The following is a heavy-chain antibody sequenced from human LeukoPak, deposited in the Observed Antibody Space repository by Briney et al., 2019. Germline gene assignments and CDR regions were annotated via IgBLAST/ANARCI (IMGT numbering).Heavy chain of an antibody. CDR2: ISSSSSYR. J-gene: IGHJ6*03. CDR3: ARGYCSSTSCYADYYYYMDV. D-gene: IGHD2-2*01. Sequence: GGSLRLSCAASGHTFSSYDMNWVRQAPGKGLAWVSFISSSSSYRNYADSVKGRFTISRDNAKNSLYLPMNSLRVEDTAVYYCARGYCSSTSCYADYYYYMDVWGKGTTVTVSS. V-gene: IGHV3-21*01. CDR1: GHTFSSYD.